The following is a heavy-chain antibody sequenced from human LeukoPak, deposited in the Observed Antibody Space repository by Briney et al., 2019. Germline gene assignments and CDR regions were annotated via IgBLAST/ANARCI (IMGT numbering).Heavy chain of an antibody. CDR2: IYYDGSNI. J-gene: IGHJ4*02. D-gene: IGHD1-1*01. V-gene: IGHV3-33*01. CDR3: ARDWKTNSFDY. CDR1: GFTFSSYG. Sequence: GGSLRLSCAASGFTFSSYGMHWVRQAPGKGLEWVAFIYYDGSNIYYAGYVKGRFTISRDISKNTLYLQMDSLRAEDTAIYYCARDWKTNSFDYWGQGTLVTVSS.